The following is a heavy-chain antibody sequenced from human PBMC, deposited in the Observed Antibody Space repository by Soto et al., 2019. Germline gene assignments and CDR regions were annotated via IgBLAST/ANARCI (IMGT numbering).Heavy chain of an antibody. CDR1: GGSFSGYH. D-gene: IGHD3-10*01. J-gene: IGHJ6*02. V-gene: IGHV4-34*01. CDR2: INHSGST. CDR3: ARTRGWFGESYGMDV. Sequence: SETLSITSAVHGGSFSGYHWRCIRQPPGKGLEWIGEINHSGSTNYNPSLKSRVTISVDTSKNQFSLKLSSVTAADTAVYYCARTRGWFGESYGMDVWGQGTTVT.